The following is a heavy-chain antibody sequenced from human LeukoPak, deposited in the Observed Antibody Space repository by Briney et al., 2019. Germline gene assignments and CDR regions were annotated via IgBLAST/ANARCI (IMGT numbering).Heavy chain of an antibody. J-gene: IGHJ2*01. D-gene: IGHD6-13*01. Sequence: ASVKVSCKASGYTFTAFYMHWVRQAPGEGLGWMGWINPNSGVTYYAQKFQGRVTVTRDTSIITAYMELSRLGSDDTAVYYCARDSRSATVWYFDRWGPGTLVTVSS. V-gene: IGHV1-2*02. CDR2: INPNSGVT. CDR1: GYTFTAFY. CDR3: ARDSRSATVWYFDR.